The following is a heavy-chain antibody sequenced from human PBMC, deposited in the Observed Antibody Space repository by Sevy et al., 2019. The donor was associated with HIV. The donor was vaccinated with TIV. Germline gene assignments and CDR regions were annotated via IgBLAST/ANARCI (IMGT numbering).Heavy chain of an antibody. J-gene: IGHJ4*02. D-gene: IGHD4-17*01. CDR1: AFNFSIYG. CDR2: IWYDGSNK. Sequence: GWSLRLSCAASAFNFSIYGMHWVRQAPDKGLEWVAVIWYDGSNKYYADSVKGRFTISRDNSKSTLYLQMNSLRAGDTAVYYCARGRDYGNFDYWGQGTLVTVSS. V-gene: IGHV3-33*01. CDR3: ARGRDYGNFDY.